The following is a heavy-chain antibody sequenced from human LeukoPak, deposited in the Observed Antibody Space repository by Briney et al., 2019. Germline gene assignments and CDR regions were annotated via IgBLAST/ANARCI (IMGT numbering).Heavy chain of an antibody. Sequence: GGSLRLSCAASGFTFSNYAMNWVRQASGKGLEWVSAISGSGGSTYYADSVKGRFTISRDESRNTLYLQMNSLRADDTAVYYCARDGGAARDYYGMDVWGQGTTVTVSS. CDR3: ARDGGAARDYYGMDV. CDR2: ISGSGGST. CDR1: GFTFSNYA. J-gene: IGHJ6*02. D-gene: IGHD1-26*01. V-gene: IGHV3-23*01.